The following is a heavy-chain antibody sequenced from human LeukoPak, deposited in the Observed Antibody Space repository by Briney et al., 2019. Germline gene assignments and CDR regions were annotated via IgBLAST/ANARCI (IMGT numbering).Heavy chain of an antibody. CDR2: MSFDGSKS. D-gene: IGHD3-10*01. CDR3: ARDRQPYYHYYGMDV. Sequence: PGGSLRLSCAASGFTFSSYAMHWVRQAPGKGLEWGAVMSFDGSKSYYADSMKGRCTISRDNSKNTLYLQMNSLRAEDTAAYYCARDRQPYYHYYGMDVWGQGTTVTVSS. CDR1: GFTFSSYA. V-gene: IGHV3-30-3*01. J-gene: IGHJ6*02.